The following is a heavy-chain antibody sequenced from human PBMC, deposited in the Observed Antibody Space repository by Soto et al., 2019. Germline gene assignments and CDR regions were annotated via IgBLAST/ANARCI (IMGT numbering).Heavy chain of an antibody. CDR2: IYYSGST. V-gene: IGHV4-39*01. D-gene: IGHD6-19*01. CDR1: GGSISSSSYY. CDR3: ARHYSSGWYKSYYYYFGTDV. Sequence: PSETLSLTCAVSGGSISSSSYYWGWIRQPPGKGLEWIGSIYYSGSTYYNPSLKSRVTISVDTSKNQFSLKLSSVTAADTAVYYCARHYSSGWYKSYYYYFGTDVWGQGTTVT. J-gene: IGHJ6*02.